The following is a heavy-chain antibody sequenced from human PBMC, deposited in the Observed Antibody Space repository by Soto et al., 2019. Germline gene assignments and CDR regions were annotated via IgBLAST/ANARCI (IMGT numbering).Heavy chain of an antibody. CDR3: ARAVGGSRCNTDY. CDR2: ISSSSTTI. D-gene: IGHD3-16*01. Sequence: WGSLRLSCAASGFTLSTYSMNWVRQAPGKGLEWVSYISSSSTTIYYADSVKGRFTISRDNAKNSLYLQMNSLRDEDTAVYYCARAVGGSRCNTDYWGRGSLVTVSS. CDR1: GFTLSTYS. V-gene: IGHV3-48*02. J-gene: IGHJ4*01.